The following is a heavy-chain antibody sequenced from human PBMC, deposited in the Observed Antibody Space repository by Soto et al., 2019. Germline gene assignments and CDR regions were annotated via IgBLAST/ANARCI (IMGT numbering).Heavy chain of an antibody. CDR2: ISAYNGNT. Sequence: QVHLVQSGAEVKKPGASVKVSCKASGYIFTTYGISWVRQAPGQGLEWMGWISAYNGNTNYAQKFQGRVTMTTDASTNTAYMEVRSLRSDDTAVYYCARFAMVRPNDYWGQGTLVTVSS. V-gene: IGHV1-18*01. J-gene: IGHJ4*02. CDR1: GYIFTTYG. D-gene: IGHD3-10*01. CDR3: ARFAMVRPNDY.